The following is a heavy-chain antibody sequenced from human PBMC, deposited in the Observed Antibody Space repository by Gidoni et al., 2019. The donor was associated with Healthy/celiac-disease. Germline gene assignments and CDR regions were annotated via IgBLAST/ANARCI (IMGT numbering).Heavy chain of an antibody. Sequence: QVQLVQAGAEVKKPGASVKVSCKAAGYTFTGYYMHWVRKAPGQGLEWMGWINPNSGGTNYAQEFQGRVTMPRDTSISTAYMELGRLRSDDTAVYYCARGLVAARPKQYYYGMDVWGQGTTVTVSS. CDR3: ARGLVAARPKQYYYGMDV. CDR1: GYTFTGYY. D-gene: IGHD6-6*01. J-gene: IGHJ6*02. V-gene: IGHV1-2*02. CDR2: INPNSGGT.